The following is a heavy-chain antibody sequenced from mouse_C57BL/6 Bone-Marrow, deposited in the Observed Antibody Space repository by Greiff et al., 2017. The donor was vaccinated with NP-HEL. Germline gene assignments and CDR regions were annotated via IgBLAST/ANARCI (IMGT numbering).Heavy chain of an antibody. V-gene: IGHV5-6*01. CDR1: GFTFSSYG. CDR3: AVHFYANSCWYFAV. CDR2: ISSGGSYT. J-gene: IGHJ1*03. Sequence: EVKLVESGGDLVKPGGSLKLSCAASGFTFSSYGMSWVRQTPDKRLEWVATISSGGSYTYYPDSVKGRFTISRDNAKNTLYLQMSSLKSEDTAMYYCAVHFYANSCWYFAVWGTGTTVTVSS. D-gene: IGHD2-1*01.